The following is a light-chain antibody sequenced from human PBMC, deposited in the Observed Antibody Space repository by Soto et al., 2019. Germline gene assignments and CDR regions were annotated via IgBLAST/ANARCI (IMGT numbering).Light chain of an antibody. CDR3: QRFYPYPWT. V-gene: IGKV1-5*03. J-gene: IGKJ1*01. CDR2: KAS. Sequence: DIPMTQSPSTLSASVGDRVTITCRASQSVDTCLAWDQQKPGKAHHLLIYKASSLETAVPSSFSGSGSVTEFTLTISSLQTDDFATYYCQRFYPYPWTFGQGTKVVIK. CDR1: QSVDTC.